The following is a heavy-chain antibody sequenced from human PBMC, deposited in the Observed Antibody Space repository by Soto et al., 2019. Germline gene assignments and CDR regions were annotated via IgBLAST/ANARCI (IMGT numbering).Heavy chain of an antibody. CDR3: GRGKYIGRRGGLEV. J-gene: IGHJ4*02. CDR2: IYPDDSDT. D-gene: IGHD3-3*01. Sequence: GESLKISCKHSGFNFPTFWIAWVRQMPGKGLEWMGTIYPDDSDTRYSPSFQGQVTISADKSIQTAYLQWGSLKASDSALYYCGRGKYIGRRGGLEVWGQGTRVTFS. V-gene: IGHV5-51*01. CDR1: GFNFPTFW.